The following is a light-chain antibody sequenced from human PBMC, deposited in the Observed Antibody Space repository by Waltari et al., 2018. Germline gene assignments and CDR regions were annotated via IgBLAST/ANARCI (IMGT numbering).Light chain of an antibody. CDR3: MQALQTPYT. CDR1: QSLLHSNGYNY. J-gene: IGKJ2*01. V-gene: IGKV2-28*01. CDR2: LGS. Sequence: DIVMTQSPLSLPVTPGEPASISCRSSQSLLHSNGYNYLDWYLQKQGQSPQLLIYLGSNRAAGVPDRFSGSGSGTDCTLKISRVEAEDVGVYYCMQALQTPYTFGQGPSWRSN.